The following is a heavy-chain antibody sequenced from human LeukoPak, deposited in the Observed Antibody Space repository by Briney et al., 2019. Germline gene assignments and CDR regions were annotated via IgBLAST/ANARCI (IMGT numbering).Heavy chain of an antibody. CDR3: AKGGATVIDY. J-gene: IGHJ4*02. CDR2: INSDGSST. CDR1: GFTFSNYW. D-gene: IGHD4-17*01. V-gene: IGHV3-74*01. Sequence: GGSLRPSCAASGFTFSNYWMHWVRQAPGKGLVWVSRINSDGSSTTSADSVKGRFTISRDNAKNTLYLQMNSLRAEDTAVYYCAKGGATVIDYWGQGTLVTVSS.